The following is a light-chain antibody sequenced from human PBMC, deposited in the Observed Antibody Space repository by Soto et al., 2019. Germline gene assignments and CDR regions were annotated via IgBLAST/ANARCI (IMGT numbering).Light chain of an antibody. V-gene: IGKV3-11*01. CDR3: QQRSNSIT. Sequence: EIVLTQSPATLSLSQGARATLSCRASQSISAHLAWYQQKTGQAPRLLIYDESNRSTGIPARFGGSGSGTDFTITISRLEPEDFAIYYCQQRSNSITFGQGTRLEIK. CDR1: QSISAH. CDR2: DES. J-gene: IGKJ5*01.